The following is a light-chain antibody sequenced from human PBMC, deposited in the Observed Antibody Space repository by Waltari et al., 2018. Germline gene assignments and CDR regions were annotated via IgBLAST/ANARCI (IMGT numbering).Light chain of an antibody. V-gene: IGKV4-1*01. Sequence: DSEMTQSPVSLAVSLGARATINCKSSQSVFHRSNNKNFLAWYQHKVGKPPKLLISWASARESGVSDRFSGSGSGTDFTLTIRNLQAEDVAVYYCQQYFSSPPTFGQGTKVEIK. CDR3: QQYFSSPPT. CDR1: QSVFHRSNNKNF. CDR2: WAS. J-gene: IGKJ1*01.